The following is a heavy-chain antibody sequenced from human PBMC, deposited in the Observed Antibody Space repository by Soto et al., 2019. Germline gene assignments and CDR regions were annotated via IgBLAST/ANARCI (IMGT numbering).Heavy chain of an antibody. CDR1: GYTFTSYA. J-gene: IGHJ4*02. V-gene: IGHV1-69*04. CDR2: VNPIVSMS. Sequence: GASVKVSCKASGYTFTSYAMHWVRQAPGLGLEWMGRVNPIVSMSNYAQKFQGRVTMTADKPTSTAYMELSSLRPEDTAIYYCASSYGSGYRAFDYWGQGALVTVSS. CDR3: ASSYGSGYRAFDY. D-gene: IGHD3-10*01.